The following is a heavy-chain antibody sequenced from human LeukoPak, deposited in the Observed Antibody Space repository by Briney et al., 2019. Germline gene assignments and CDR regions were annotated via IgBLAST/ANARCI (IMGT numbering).Heavy chain of an antibody. CDR2: IYYSGST. V-gene: IGHV4-59*12. CDR1: GGSISSYY. J-gene: IGHJ4*02. CDR3: ASRSMVTGFFDY. D-gene: IGHD5-18*01. Sequence: SETLSLTCTVSGGSISSYYWSWIRQPPGRGLEWIGYIYYSGSTNYNPSLKSRVTISVDTSKNQFSLKLSSVTAADTAVYYCASRSMVTGFFDYWGQGTLVTVSS.